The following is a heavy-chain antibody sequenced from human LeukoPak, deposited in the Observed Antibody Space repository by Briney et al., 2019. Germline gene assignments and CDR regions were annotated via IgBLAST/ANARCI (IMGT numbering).Heavy chain of an antibody. CDR2: IYYSGGT. Sequence: TSETLSLTCTVSGGSISSSSYYWGWIRQPPGKGLEWLGSIYYSGGTYYNPSLKSRVTISLDTSKNQFSLKLSSVTAADTAIYYCARGNLEWAAGTRWFDPWGQGTLVTVSS. CDR1: GGSISSSSYY. V-gene: IGHV4-39*01. CDR3: ARGNLEWAAGTRWFDP. J-gene: IGHJ5*02. D-gene: IGHD6-13*01.